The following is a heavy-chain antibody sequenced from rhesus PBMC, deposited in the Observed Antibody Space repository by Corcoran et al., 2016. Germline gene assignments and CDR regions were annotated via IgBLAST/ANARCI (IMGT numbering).Heavy chain of an antibody. V-gene: IGHV4S7*01. Sequence: QVQLQESGPGLVKPSETLSLTCAVSGGSISDSYYWNWFRQPPGKGLVWMGNIYGSSEGTYYNPTLKSRGTISKDTSKNQFSLKLSSVTAADTAVYYCARDIAAGYYGLDSWGQGVVVTVSS. CDR1: GGSISDSYY. J-gene: IGHJ6*01. CDR2: IYGSSEGT. D-gene: IGHD6-13*01. CDR3: ARDIAAGYYGLDS.